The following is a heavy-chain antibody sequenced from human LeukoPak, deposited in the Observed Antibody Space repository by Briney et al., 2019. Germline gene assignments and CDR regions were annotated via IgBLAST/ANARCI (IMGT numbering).Heavy chain of an antibody. Sequence: SETLSLTCTVSGGSIRSNYWSWFRRPPGKAGKGMGYIYYSGSTNYNPSLKSRVTISVDTSKNQFSLKLSSVTAADTAVYYCARDRGAVAGSYLFDPWGQGTLVTVSS. CDR1: GGSIRSNY. V-gene: IGHV4-59*01. J-gene: IGHJ5*02. CDR2: IYYSGST. CDR3: ARDRGAVAGSYLFDP. D-gene: IGHD6-19*01.